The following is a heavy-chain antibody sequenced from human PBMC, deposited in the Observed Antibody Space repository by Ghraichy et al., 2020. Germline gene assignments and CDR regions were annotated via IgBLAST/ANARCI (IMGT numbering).Heavy chain of an antibody. CDR3: AKAGVGDRDAFDM. J-gene: IGHJ3*02. D-gene: IGHD3-3*01. CDR2: IRFSDGGT. Sequence: GGSLRLSCVTSGFSFRRYGMNWVRQAPGKGLEWVSVIRFSDGGTDYAESVKGRFTISRDDSKSTLYLEMNSLRAEDTALYYCAKAGVGDRDAFDMWGQGTLVTVSS. V-gene: IGHV3-23*01. CDR1: GFSFRRYG.